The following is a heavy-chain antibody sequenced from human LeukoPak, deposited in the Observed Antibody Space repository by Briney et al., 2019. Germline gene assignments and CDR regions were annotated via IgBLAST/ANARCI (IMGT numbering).Heavy chain of an antibody. CDR3: AREGCTNGVCSSRAFDI. D-gene: IGHD2-8*01. CDR2: IYSGGST. V-gene: IGHV3-53*01. J-gene: IGHJ3*02. CDR1: GFTVSSNY. Sequence: GGSLRLSCAASGFTVSSNYMSWVRQAPGKGLEWVSVIYSGGSTYYADSVKGRFTISRDDPKNTLYLQMNSLRAEDTAVYYCAREGCTNGVCSSRAFDIWGQGTMVTVSS.